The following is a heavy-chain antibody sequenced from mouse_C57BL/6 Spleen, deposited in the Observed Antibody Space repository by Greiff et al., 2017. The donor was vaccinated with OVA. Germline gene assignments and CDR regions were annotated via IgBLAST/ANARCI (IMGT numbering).Heavy chain of an antibody. D-gene: IGHD2-4*01. J-gene: IGHJ2*01. CDR3: ASGGLRRGFDY. CDR1: GYTFTSYW. CDR2: IDPSDSET. Sequence: VQLQESGAELVRPGSSVKLSCKASGYTFTSYWMHWVKQRPIQGLEWIGNIDPSDSETHYNQKFKDKATLTVDKSSSTAYMQLSSLTSEDSAVYYCASGGLRRGFDYWGQGTTLTVSS. V-gene: IGHV1-52*01.